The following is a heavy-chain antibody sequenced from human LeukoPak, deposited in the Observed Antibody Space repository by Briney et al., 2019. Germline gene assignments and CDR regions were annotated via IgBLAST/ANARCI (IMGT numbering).Heavy chain of an antibody. Sequence: GKSLRLSCAASGFTFSSYAMHWVRQAPGKGLEWVAVISYDGSNKYYADSVKGRFTISRDNSKNTLYLQMNSLRAEDTAVYYCARGQGRDGYNWFDYWGQGTLVTVSS. CDR3: ARGQGRDGYNWFDY. J-gene: IGHJ4*02. CDR1: GFTFSSYA. CDR2: ISYDGSNK. V-gene: IGHV3-30-3*01. D-gene: IGHD5-24*01.